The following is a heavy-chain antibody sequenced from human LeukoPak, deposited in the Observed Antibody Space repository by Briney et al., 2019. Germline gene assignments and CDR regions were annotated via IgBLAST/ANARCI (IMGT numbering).Heavy chain of an antibody. D-gene: IGHD2-8*02. CDR3: ATYRQVLLPFES. V-gene: IGHV3-7*03. CDR2: IKEDGSEK. J-gene: IGHJ4*02. Sequence: GGSLRLSCAASGFTFSTYWMNWVRQAPGKGLEWVANIKEDGSEKDYVDSVKGRFTISRDNAKNSLYLQMNSLRAEDTAIYYCATYRQVLLPFESWGQGTLVTVSS. CDR1: GFTFSTYW.